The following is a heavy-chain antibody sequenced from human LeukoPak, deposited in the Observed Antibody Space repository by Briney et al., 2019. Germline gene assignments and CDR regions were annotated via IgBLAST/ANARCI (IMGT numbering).Heavy chain of an antibody. D-gene: IGHD2-15*01. V-gene: IGHV3-11*05. Sequence: GGSLRLSCAASGFIFSDYYMSWIRQAPGKGLEWVSYVSGSSSYTNYADSVKGRFNISRDNAKNSLYLQMNSLRAEDTAVYYCARATVVATGVGGFDIWGQGTLVTVS. CDR3: ARATVVATGVGGFDI. J-gene: IGHJ3*02. CDR2: VSGSSSYT. CDR1: GFIFSDYY.